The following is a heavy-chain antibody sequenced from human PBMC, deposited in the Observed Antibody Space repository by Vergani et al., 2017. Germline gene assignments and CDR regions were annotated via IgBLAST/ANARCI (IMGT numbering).Heavy chain of an antibody. J-gene: IGHJ5*02. V-gene: IGHV1-69*01. CDR3: ARGSCSSTSCYNFWFDP. CDR1: GGTFSSYA. D-gene: IGHD2-2*02. Sequence: QVQLVQSGAEVKKPGSSVKVSCKASGGTFSSYAISWVRQAPGQGLEWMGGIIPIFGTANYAQKFQGRVTITADESTSNAYMELSILRSEDTAVYYCARGSCSSTSCYNFWFDPWGQGTLVSVPS. CDR2: IIPIFGTA.